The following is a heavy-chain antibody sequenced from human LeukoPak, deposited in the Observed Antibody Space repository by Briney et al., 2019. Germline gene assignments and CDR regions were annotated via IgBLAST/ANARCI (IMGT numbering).Heavy chain of an antibody. CDR1: GFTFSSYA. CDR3: AKNWPWSNKRELPRIGHNWFDP. Sequence: GGSLRLSCAASGFTFSSYAVSWVRQAPGKGLEWVSAISGSGGSTYYADSVKGRFTISRDNSKNTLYLQMNSLRAEDTAVYYCAKNWPWSNKRELPRIGHNWFDPWGQGTLVTVSS. D-gene: IGHD1-26*01. CDR2: ISGSGGST. V-gene: IGHV3-23*01. J-gene: IGHJ5*02.